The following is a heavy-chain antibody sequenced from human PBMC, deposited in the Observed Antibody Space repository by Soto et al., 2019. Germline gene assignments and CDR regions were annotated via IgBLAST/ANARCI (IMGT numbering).Heavy chain of an antibody. CDR1: GTSVSGANW. CDR3: ARDQLEGNWFDP. V-gene: IGHV4-4*02. CDR2: IYSSGST. D-gene: IGHD1-1*01. J-gene: IGHJ5*02. Sequence: SETLSLTCAVSGTSVSGANWWGWVRQPPGKGLEWIGIIYSSGSTLYNPSLKSRVTISIDKSKNQFSLKLSSVTAADTAVYYCARDQLEGNWFDPWGQGTLVTVSS.